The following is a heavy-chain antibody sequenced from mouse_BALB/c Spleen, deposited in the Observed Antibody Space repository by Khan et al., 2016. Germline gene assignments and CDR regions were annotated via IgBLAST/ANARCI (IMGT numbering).Heavy chain of an antibody. J-gene: IGHJ3*01. CDR3: ARWSYYYGSSDGWFAY. D-gene: IGHD1-1*01. CDR1: GYTFTDYW. Sequence: VQLQESGAELAKPGASVKMSCKASGYTFTDYWMHWVKQRPGQGLEWIGYINPTTGYTEYNQKFKDKATLTADKSSSTAYMQLSSLTSEDSAVXYCARWSYYYGSSDGWFAYWGQGTLVTVSA. V-gene: IGHV1-7*01. CDR2: INPTTGYT.